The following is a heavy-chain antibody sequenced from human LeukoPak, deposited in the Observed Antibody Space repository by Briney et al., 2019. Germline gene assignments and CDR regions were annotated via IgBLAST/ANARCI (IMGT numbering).Heavy chain of an antibody. D-gene: IGHD1-26*01. V-gene: IGHV1-2*04. CDR3: ARGGDGSYNNWFDP. J-gene: IGHJ5*02. CDR1: GYTFTGYY. Sequence: ASVKVSCKASGYTFTGYYMHWVRQAPGQGLEWMGWINPNSGGTNYAQKFQGWVTMTTDTSTSTAYMELRSLRSDDTAVYYCARGGDGSYNNWFDPWGQGTLVTVSS. CDR2: INPNSGGT.